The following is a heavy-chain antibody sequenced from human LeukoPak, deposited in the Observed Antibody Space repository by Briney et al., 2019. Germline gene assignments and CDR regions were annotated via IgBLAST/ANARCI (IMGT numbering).Heavy chain of an antibody. CDR2: ISAYNGNT. D-gene: IGHD5-18*01. V-gene: IGHV1-18*01. Sequence: ASVKVSCKASRYTFTSYGISWLRQAPGQGLEWMGWISAYNGNTNYAQKLQGRVTMTTDTSTSTAYMELRSLRSDDTAVYYCARDEGYSYGYSQIIIDYWGQGTLVTVSS. CDR1: RYTFTSYG. CDR3: ARDEGYSYGYSQIIIDY. J-gene: IGHJ4*02.